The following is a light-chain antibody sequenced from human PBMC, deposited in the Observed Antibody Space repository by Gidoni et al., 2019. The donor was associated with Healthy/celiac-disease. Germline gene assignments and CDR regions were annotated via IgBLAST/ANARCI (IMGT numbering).Light chain of an antibody. CDR3: SSYTSSSTLV. CDR1: SSDVGGYNY. CDR2: EVS. V-gene: IGLV2-14*01. J-gene: IGLJ1*01. Sequence: QSALTQPAYVSGSPGQSITVSCTGTSSDVGGYNYVSWYQQHPGKAPTLRIYEVSNRPAGVSNRFSGSKSGNTASLTISGLQAEDEADYCCSSYTSSSTLVFGTGTKVTV.